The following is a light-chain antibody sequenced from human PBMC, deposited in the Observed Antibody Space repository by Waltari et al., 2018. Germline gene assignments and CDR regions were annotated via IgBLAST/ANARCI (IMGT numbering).Light chain of an antibody. CDR1: QSISHF. Sequence: DIQMTQSPSSVSASVADRVTITCRASQSISHFLNWYQQNPRKAPKLLIYTTSNLQTWVPSRFSGSGSATDFTLTISSLQPEDFATYYCQQSFVTGTFGPGTKVDIK. CDR2: TTS. V-gene: IGKV1-39*01. J-gene: IGKJ3*01. CDR3: QQSFVTGT.